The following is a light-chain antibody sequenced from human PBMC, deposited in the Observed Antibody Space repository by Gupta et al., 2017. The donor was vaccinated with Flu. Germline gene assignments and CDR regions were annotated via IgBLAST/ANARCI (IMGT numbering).Light chain of an antibody. V-gene: IGKV3-11*01. Sequence: EIVLTQSPANLSLSPGERATLSCRASQSVSSDLAWYQQKPGQAPRLLIYDASNGATGIPARFIGSGSGTDFTRTISSLEPEDFAVYYCQQRSNWPWSFGQGTKLEIK. CDR3: QQRSNWPWS. CDR2: DAS. CDR1: QSVSSD. J-gene: IGKJ2*04.